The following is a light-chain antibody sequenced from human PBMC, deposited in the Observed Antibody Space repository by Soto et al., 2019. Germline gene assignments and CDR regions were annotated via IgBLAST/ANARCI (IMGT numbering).Light chain of an antibody. Sequence: DIQMTQSPSTLSASVRDRVTITCRASQSISSWLAWYQQKPGKAPKLLIYDVSTLESGVTSRFSGSGSGTEFTLTISSLQPDDFATYYCQQYKSYSLTFGGGTKVEIK. J-gene: IGKJ4*01. CDR2: DVS. CDR3: QQYKSYSLT. CDR1: QSISSW. V-gene: IGKV1-5*01.